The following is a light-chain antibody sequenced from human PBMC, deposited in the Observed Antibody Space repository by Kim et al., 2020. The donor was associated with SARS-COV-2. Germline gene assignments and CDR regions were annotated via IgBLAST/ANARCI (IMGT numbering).Light chain of an antibody. CDR3: AAWDDSLNGVV. V-gene: IGLV1-44*01. CDR2: RDS. J-gene: IGLJ2*01. Sequence: ELTQPPSASGIPGQWVTISCSGSSSNIGGNTVHWYQQVPGTAPKLLIYRDSQRPSGVPDRFSGSKSGTSASLAISGLQSEDESDYYCAAWDDSLNGVVFGGGTQLTVL. CDR1: SSNIGGNT.